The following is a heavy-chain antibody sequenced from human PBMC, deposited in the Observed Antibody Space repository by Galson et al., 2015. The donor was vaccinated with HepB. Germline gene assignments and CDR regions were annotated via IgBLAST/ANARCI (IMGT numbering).Heavy chain of an antibody. Sequence: SVKVSCKASGYTFTSYYMHWVRQAPGQGLEWIGIINPSGGSTSYAQKFQGRVTMTRDTSTSTVYMELSSLRSEDTAVYYCARDISRMGGSLTLRFDPWGQGTLVTVSS. J-gene: IGHJ5*02. D-gene: IGHD1-26*01. CDR3: ARDISRMGGSLTLRFDP. V-gene: IGHV1-46*01. CDR1: GYTFTSYY. CDR2: INPSGGST.